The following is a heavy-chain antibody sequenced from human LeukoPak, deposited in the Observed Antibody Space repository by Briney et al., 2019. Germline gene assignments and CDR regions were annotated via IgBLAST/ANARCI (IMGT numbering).Heavy chain of an antibody. J-gene: IGHJ5*02. CDR3: ARKLSGSGKWFDP. D-gene: IGHD3-10*01. CDR1: GGSVSSGSYY. CDR2: IYHSGSN. Sequence: PADTLSLTCTVSGGSVSSGSYYWSWIRQPPGKGLEWIAYIYHSGSNYHNPSLKSRVTISVDRSKNQFSLKLSSVTAADTAVYYCARKLSGSGKWFDPWGQGTLVAVCS. V-gene: IGHV4-30-2*01.